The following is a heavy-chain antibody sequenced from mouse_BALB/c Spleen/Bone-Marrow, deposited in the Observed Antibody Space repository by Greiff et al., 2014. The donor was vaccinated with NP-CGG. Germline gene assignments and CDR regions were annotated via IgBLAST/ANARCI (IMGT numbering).Heavy chain of an antibody. Sequence: LVESGAELAKPGASVKMSCKASGYTFTNYWMHWVKQRPGQGLEWIGYINLSTGYTEYNQKFKDKATLTADKSSSTAYMRLSSLTSEDSAVYYCARDDYDDYWGQGTTLTVSS. CDR1: GYTFTNYW. D-gene: IGHD2-4*01. J-gene: IGHJ2*01. CDR3: ARDDYDDY. CDR2: INLSTGYT. V-gene: IGHV1-7*01.